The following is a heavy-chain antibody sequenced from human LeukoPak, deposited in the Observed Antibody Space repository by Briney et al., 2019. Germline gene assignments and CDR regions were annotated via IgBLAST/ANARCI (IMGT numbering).Heavy chain of an antibody. J-gene: IGHJ6*02. CDR1: GYTFTSYA. V-gene: IGHV1-3*01. D-gene: IGHD3-3*01. CDR3: ARVFLDFWSGSGSYGMDV. CDR2: INAGNGNT. Sequence: GASVKVSCKASGYTFTSYAMHWVRQAPGQRLEWMGWINAGNGNTKYSQKFQGRVTITRDTSASTAYMELSSLRSEDTAVYYCARVFLDFWSGSGSYGMDVWGQGTTVTVSS.